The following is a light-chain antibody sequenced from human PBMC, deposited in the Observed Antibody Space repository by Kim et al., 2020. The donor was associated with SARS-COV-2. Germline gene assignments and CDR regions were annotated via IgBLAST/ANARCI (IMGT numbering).Light chain of an antibody. Sequence: DIQMTQSPSSLSASVGDRVTITCQVNQDIATHLNWYQQKPGKAPKLLIFNASNLEPGVPSRFSGSGSGTHFTFAITSLQPEDIATYYCQQFDNVPFTFGPGTKVDIK. CDR2: NAS. CDR1: QDIATH. V-gene: IGKV1-33*01. CDR3: QQFDNVPFT. J-gene: IGKJ3*01.